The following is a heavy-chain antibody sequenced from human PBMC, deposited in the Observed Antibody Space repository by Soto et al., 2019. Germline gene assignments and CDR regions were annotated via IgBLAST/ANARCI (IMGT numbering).Heavy chain of an antibody. Sequence: QVQLQQWGAGLLKPSETLSLTCAVYGGSFSGYYWSWIRQPPGKGLGWIGEINHSESTNYNPSLKSRVTMSVGNSKNYFSLKLSAVTAADTAVYSCARARWPLDYWGQGAMVADAS. D-gene: IGHD6-13*01. CDR2: INHSEST. J-gene: IGHJ4*02. CDR1: GGSFSGYY. CDR3: ARARWPLDY. V-gene: IGHV4-34*01.